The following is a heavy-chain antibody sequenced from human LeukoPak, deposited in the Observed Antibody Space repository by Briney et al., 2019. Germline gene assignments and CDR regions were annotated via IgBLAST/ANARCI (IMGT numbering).Heavy chain of an antibody. D-gene: IGHD1-26*01. J-gene: IGHJ4*02. CDR3: AGVASSFYYFDY. CDR2: ISAYNGNT. CDR1: GYTFTSYG. V-gene: IGHV1-18*01. Sequence: ASVKVSCKASGYTFTSYGISWVRQAPGQGLEWMGWISAYNGNTNYAQKLQGRVTMTTDTSTSTAYMELRSLRSDDTAVYYCAGVASSFYYFDYWGQGTLVTVSS.